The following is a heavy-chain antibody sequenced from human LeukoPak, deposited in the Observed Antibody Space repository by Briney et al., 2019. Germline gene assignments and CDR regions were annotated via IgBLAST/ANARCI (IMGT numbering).Heavy chain of an antibody. V-gene: IGHV3-30-3*01. CDR3: ARAYCSGPTCYSPDY. D-gene: IGHD2-2*02. CDR2: VSSDGTKK. Sequence: GGSLRLSCAASGLTFSNNAMHWVRQAPGKGLECVAVVSSDGTKKYYADSVKGRFTISRDNSKNTLYLQMNSLGVEDTAVYYCARAYCSGPTCYSPDYWGQGTLVIVSS. CDR1: GLTFSNNA. J-gene: IGHJ4*02.